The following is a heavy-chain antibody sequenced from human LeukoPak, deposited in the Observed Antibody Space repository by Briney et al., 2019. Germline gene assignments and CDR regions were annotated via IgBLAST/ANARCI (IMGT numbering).Heavy chain of an antibody. J-gene: IGHJ3*02. CDR1: GFTFSSYA. Sequence: GGSLRLSCAASGFTFSSYATSWVRQAPGKGLEWVSAISGGGGSTYYADSVKGRFTISRDNSKNTLYLQMNSLRAEDTAVYYCAKRRTIFGVVIGAFDIWGQGTMVTVSS. D-gene: IGHD3-3*01. CDR3: AKRRTIFGVVIGAFDI. V-gene: IGHV3-23*01. CDR2: ISGGGGST.